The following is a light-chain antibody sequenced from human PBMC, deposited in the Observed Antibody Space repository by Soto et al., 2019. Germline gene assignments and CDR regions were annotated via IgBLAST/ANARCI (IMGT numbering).Light chain of an antibody. CDR2: RNN. V-gene: IGLV1-47*01. J-gene: IGLJ2*01. CDR1: SSNIGSNY. Sequence: QSVLTQPPSASGTPGQRVTISCSGSSSNIGSNYVYWYQQLPGTAPKLLIYRNNQRPSGVPDRFSGSKSGTSASLTISGVQAEDEADYYCCSYAGTTTGVFGGGTKLTVL. CDR3: CSYAGTTTGV.